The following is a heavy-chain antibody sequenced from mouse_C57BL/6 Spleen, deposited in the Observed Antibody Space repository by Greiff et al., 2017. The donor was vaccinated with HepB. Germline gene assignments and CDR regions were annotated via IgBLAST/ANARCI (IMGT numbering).Heavy chain of an antibody. CDR2: ISSGSSTI. D-gene: IGHD2-3*01. Sequence: DVKLVESGGGLVKPGGSLKLSCAASGFTFSDYGMHWVRQAPEKGLEWVAYISSGSSTIYYADTVKGRFTISRDNAKNTLFLQMTSLRSEDTAMYYCGYDGYPYWYFDVWGTGTTVTVSS. CDR1: GFTFSDYG. J-gene: IGHJ1*03. V-gene: IGHV5-17*01. CDR3: GYDGYPYWYFDV.